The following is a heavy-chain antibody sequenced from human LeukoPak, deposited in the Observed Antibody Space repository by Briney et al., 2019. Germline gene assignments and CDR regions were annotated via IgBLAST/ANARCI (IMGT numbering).Heavy chain of an antibody. V-gene: IGHV3-23*01. D-gene: IGHD3-22*01. CDR2: ISGSGGRT. CDR1: GFTFSSYA. Sequence: GGSLRLSCAASGFTFSSYAMSWVRQAPGKGLEWVSAISGSGGRTYYADSVKGRFTISRDNSKNTLYLQMNSLRAEDTAVYYCARESNSGYYLSYWGQGTLVTVSS. J-gene: IGHJ4*02. CDR3: ARESNSGYYLSY.